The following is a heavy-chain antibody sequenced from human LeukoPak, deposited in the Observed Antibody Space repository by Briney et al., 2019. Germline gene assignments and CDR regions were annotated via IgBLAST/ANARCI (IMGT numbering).Heavy chain of an antibody. V-gene: IGHV3-23*01. CDR3: AKVSYYDILTGYPSAGGMDV. D-gene: IGHD3-9*01. CDR1: GFTFSSYA. Sequence: GGSLRLSCAASGFTFSSYAMSWVRQAPGKGLEWVSAISGSGGSTYYADSVKGRFTISRDNSKNTLYLQMNSLRAEDTAVYHCAKVSYYDILTGYPSAGGMDVWGKGTTVTVSS. J-gene: IGHJ6*04. CDR2: ISGSGGST.